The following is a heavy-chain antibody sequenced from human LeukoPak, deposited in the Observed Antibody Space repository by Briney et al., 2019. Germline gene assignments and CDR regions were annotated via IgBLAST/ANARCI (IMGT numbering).Heavy chain of an antibody. CDR3: AKDRVYYYDSSGYVLDAFDI. Sequence: GGSLRLSCAASGFTFSSYGMSWVRQAPGKGLEWVSAISGSGGSTYYADSVKGRFTISRDNSKNTLYLQMNSLRAEDTAVYYCAKDRVYYYDSSGYVLDAFDIWGQGTMVTVSS. J-gene: IGHJ3*02. CDR2: ISGSGGST. D-gene: IGHD3-22*01. V-gene: IGHV3-23*01. CDR1: GFTFSSYG.